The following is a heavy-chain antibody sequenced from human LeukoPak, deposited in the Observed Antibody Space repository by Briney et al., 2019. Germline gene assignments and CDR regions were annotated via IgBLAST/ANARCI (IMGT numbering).Heavy chain of an antibody. D-gene: IGHD4/OR15-4a*01. CDR2: INPNTGGT. CDR3: ARDRRGAWLDY. V-gene: IGHV1-2*02. CDR1: GYTFTSYY. J-gene: IGHJ4*02. Sequence: ASVSGSCKASGYTFTSYYIDWVRQAPGQGLEWMGWINPNTGGTNYAQNFQGRVTMTRDTSTSTAYMELSRLRSDDTAIYYCARDRRGAWLDYWGQGTLVTVSS.